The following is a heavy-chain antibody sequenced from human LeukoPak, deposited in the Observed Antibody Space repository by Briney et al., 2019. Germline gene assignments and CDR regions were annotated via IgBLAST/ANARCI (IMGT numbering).Heavy chain of an antibody. CDR2: INPDSGGT. CDR1: GYTFTGYY. CDR3: ARGGDGSGSYNAEGDY. Sequence: ASVKVSCKASGYTFTGYYMNWVRQAPGQGLEWMGWINPDSGGTNFAENFQGRVTMTRDTSISTAYMELSSLRSDDTAVYYCARGGDGSGSYNAEGDYWGRGTLVSVSS. D-gene: IGHD3-10*01. J-gene: IGHJ4*02. V-gene: IGHV1-2*02.